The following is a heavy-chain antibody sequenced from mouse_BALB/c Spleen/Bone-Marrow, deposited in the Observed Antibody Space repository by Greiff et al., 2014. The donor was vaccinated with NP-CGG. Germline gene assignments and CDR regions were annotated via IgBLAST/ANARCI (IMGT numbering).Heavy chain of an antibody. CDR2: IWADGST. Sequence: VQGLESGPGLVAPSQSLSISCTVSGFSLTSYGVHWVRQPPGKGLEWLGVIWADGSTNYNSALMSRLSISKDNSKSQVFLKMNSLQTDDTAMYYCARITTATGAMDYWGQGTSVTVSS. J-gene: IGHJ4*01. V-gene: IGHV2-9*02. CDR3: ARITTATGAMDY. CDR1: GFSLTSYG. D-gene: IGHD1-2*01.